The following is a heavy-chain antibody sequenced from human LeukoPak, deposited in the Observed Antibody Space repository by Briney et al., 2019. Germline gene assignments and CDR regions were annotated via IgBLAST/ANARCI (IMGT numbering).Heavy chain of an antibody. CDR3: ARDFTDSGSSLVYYYYYYMDV. CDR2: IYYSGST. Sequence: SETLSLTCTVSGGSISSYYWSWIRQPPGKGLEWIGYIYYSGSTNYNPSLKSRVTISVDTSKNQFSLKLRSVTAADTAVYYCARDFTDSGSSLVYYYYYYMDVWGKGTTVTVSS. J-gene: IGHJ6*03. D-gene: IGHD1-26*01. V-gene: IGHV4-59*12. CDR1: GGSISSYY.